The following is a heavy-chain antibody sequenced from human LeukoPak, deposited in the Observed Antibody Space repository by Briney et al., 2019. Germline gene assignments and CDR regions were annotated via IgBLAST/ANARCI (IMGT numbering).Heavy chain of an antibody. CDR2: ISYDGSNK. D-gene: IGHD2-2*01. CDR3: AFSLDCSSTSCPFDY. Sequence: GGSLRLSCAASGFTFSSYGMHWVRQAPGKGLEWVAVISYDGSNKYHADSVKGRFTISRDNSKNTLYLQMNSLRAEDTAVYYCAFSLDCSSTSCPFDYWGQGTLVTVSS. V-gene: IGHV3-30*03. J-gene: IGHJ4*02. CDR1: GFTFSSYG.